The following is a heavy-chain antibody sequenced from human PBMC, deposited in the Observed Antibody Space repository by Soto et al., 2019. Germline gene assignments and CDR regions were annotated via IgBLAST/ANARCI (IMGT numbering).Heavy chain of an antibody. J-gene: IGHJ4*02. Sequence: VQLQESGPGLVRPSETLSLTCTLSGGSISGYYWSWIRQAPGKGLEWIGYVYYTGCTKYNPSLDSRVTISVDMSNNQFSLMLTSVTAADTAVYYCAKYRRTDAEGYRLDFWGQVTLVNVSS. CDR1: GGSISGYY. CDR3: AKYRRTDAEGYRLDF. CDR2: VYYTGCT. D-gene: IGHD5-12*01. V-gene: IGHV4-59*01.